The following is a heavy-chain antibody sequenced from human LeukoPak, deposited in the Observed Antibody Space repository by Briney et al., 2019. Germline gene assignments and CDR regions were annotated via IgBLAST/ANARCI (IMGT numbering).Heavy chain of an antibody. V-gene: IGHV3-33*01. CDR3: VRYCNGGSCCRDAFDI. J-gene: IGHJ3*02. CDR2: IWYDGNNK. D-gene: IGHD2-15*01. Sequence: GGSLRLSCAASGFTFSSYGMYWVRQAPGKGLEWVALIWYDGNNKYYADSVKGRFTISRDNSKNTLYLQMNSLRAEDTAVYYCVRYCNGGSCCRDAFDIWGQGTMVTVSS. CDR1: GFTFSSYG.